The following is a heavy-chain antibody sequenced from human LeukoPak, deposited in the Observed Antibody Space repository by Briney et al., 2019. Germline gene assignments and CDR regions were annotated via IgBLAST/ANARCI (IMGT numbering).Heavy chain of an antibody. V-gene: IGHV4-38-2*02. Sequence: SETLSLTCTVSGYSISSGYYWGWIRQPPGKGLEWIGSIYHSGSTYYNPSLKSRVTISVDTSKNQFPLKLSSVTAADTAVYYCAREVGVLRFLEWLSEGFDPWGQGTLVTASS. CDR2: IYHSGST. D-gene: IGHD3-3*01. J-gene: IGHJ5*02. CDR3: AREVGVLRFLEWLSEGFDP. CDR1: GYSISSGYY.